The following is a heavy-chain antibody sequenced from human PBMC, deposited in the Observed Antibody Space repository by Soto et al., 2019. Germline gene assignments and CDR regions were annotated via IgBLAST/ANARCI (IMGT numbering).Heavy chain of an antibody. D-gene: IGHD3-10*01. CDR1: GFTFSSYG. V-gene: IGHV3-33*01. J-gene: IGHJ6*02. Sequence: GGSLRLSCAASGFTFSSYGMHWVRQAPGKGLEWVGVIWYDGSNKYYADSVKGRFTISRDNSKNTLYLQMNSLRAEDTAVCYCARVMVRGVTHIHYGMDVWGQGTTVTVSS. CDR2: IWYDGSNK. CDR3: ARVMVRGVTHIHYGMDV.